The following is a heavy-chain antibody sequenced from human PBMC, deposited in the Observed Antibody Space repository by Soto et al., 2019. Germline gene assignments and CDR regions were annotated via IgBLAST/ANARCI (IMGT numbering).Heavy chain of an antibody. CDR1: GYIFTEYH. V-gene: IGHV1-2*02. D-gene: IGHD6-13*01. CDR2: INTNNGGA. CDR3: AKERGISSLLPSYNWFDT. Sequence: QVQLVQSGAEVKKPGASVKVSCKASGYIFTEYHIHWVRQAPGQGLEIMGWINTNNGGAGSAQQFQGRVTVTRDTSINTVYLKLSNLRSEDTAVYFCAKERGISSLLPSYNWFDTWGQGTLITVSS. J-gene: IGHJ5*02.